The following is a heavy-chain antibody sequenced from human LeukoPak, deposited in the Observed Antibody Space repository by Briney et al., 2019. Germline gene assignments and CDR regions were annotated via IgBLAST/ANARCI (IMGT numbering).Heavy chain of an antibody. Sequence: GASVKVPCKASGYTFTSYAISWVRQAPGQGLEWMGWISAYNGNTNYAQKLQGRVTMTTDTFTSTAYMELRSLRSDDTAVYYCARGKRWELLHGNYFDYWGQGTLVTVSS. CDR2: ISAYNGNT. D-gene: IGHD1-26*01. J-gene: IGHJ4*02. CDR3: ARGKRWELLHGNYFDY. V-gene: IGHV1-18*01. CDR1: GYTFTSYA.